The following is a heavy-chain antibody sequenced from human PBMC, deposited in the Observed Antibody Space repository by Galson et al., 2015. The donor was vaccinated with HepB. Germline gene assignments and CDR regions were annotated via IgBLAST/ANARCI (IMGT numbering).Heavy chain of an antibody. V-gene: IGHV1-69*13. CDR3: ARDQVPVSSGWQYNWFDP. CDR2: IIPIFGTA. CDR1: GGTFSSYA. D-gene: IGHD6-19*01. Sequence: SVKVSCKASGGTFSSYAISWVRQAPGQGLEWMGGIIPIFGTANYAQKFQGRVTITADESTSTAYMELSSLRSEDTAVYYCARDQVPVSSGWQYNWFDPWGQGTLVTVSS. J-gene: IGHJ5*02.